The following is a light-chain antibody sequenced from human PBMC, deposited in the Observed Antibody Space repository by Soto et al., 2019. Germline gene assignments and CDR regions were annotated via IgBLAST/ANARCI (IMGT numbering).Light chain of an antibody. CDR1: NSNIGSNA. J-gene: IGLJ3*02. CDR2: YND. V-gene: IGLV1-36*01. Sequence: QSALTQSPSVSGAPRQSVNISCSGNNSNIGSNAVHWYQQLPGTAPKLLMYYNDMLPSGVSDRFSGSKSGTSASLAISGLQSEDEGDYYCASWDDRLTAWVFGGGTKLTVL. CDR3: ASWDDRLTAWV.